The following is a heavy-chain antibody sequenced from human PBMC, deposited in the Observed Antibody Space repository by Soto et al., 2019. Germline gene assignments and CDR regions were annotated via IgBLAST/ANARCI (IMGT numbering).Heavy chain of an antibody. Sequence: GASVKVSCKASGYTFTSYYMHWVRQAPGQGLEWMGIINPSGGSRSYAQKFQGRVTMTRDTSTSTVYMELNSLRSEDTAVYYCAGGGHYDFWSGYQYGMDVWGQGTTVTVSS. CDR2: INPSGGSR. D-gene: IGHD3-3*01. V-gene: IGHV1-46*01. CDR1: GYTFTSYY. J-gene: IGHJ6*02. CDR3: AGGGHYDFWSGYQYGMDV.